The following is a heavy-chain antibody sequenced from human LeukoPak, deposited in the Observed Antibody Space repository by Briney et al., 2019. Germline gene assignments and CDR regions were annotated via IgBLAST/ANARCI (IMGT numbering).Heavy chain of an antibody. Sequence: SETLSLTCAVYGGSFSGYYWSWIRQPPGKGLEWIGEINHSGSTNYNPSLKSRVTISVDTSKNQFSLKLSSVTAADTAVYYCARVMGITMFGVVISYYYYMDVWGKGTTVTVSS. V-gene: IGHV4-34*01. CDR2: INHSGST. CDR3: ARVMGITMFGVVISYYYYMDV. D-gene: IGHD3-3*01. CDR1: GGSFSGYY. J-gene: IGHJ6*03.